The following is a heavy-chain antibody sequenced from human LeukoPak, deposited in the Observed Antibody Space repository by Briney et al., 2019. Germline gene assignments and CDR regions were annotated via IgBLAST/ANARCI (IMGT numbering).Heavy chain of an antibody. CDR3: TREDNWYFDL. Sequence: PGRSLRLSCAASGFTFSSYAMHWIRQAPGKGLEWLSYVSTDSTYTNYADSVKGRFTISRDNAKSSLYLQLNSLTAEDTAVYYCTREDNWYFDLWGRGTLVTVSS. CDR1: GFTFSSYA. CDR2: VSTDSTYT. J-gene: IGHJ2*01. V-gene: IGHV3-21*05.